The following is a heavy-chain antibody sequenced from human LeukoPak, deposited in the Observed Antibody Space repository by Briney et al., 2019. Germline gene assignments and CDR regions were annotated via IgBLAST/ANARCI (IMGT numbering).Heavy chain of an antibody. CDR1: GFTSIRSS. V-gene: IGHV3-7*01. CDR3: ARDGTRRALYAKYYFDY. CDR2: IKKDGSEK. Sequence: PGGTLRISPAGSGFTSIRSSVSGGRQAPGKGPGWGANIKKDGSEKYYVDSVKGRFTISRDNAKNSLYLQMNSLRAEDTAVYYCARDGTRRALYAKYYFDYWGQGTLVTVSS. D-gene: IGHD1-7*01. J-gene: IGHJ4*02.